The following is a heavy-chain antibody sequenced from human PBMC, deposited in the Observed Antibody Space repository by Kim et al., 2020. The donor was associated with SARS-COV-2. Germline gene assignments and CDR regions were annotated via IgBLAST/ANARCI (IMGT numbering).Heavy chain of an antibody. J-gene: IGHJ4*02. D-gene: IGHD4-4*01. Sequence: GESLKISCKGSGYTFTRYWITWVRQLPGKGLEWMGRIDPGDSYATYNPSFQGHVTMSVDRSITTAYLQWDSLRASDTAMYYCVRVYPYSYSGPPFFDFWGKGTLVTVSS. V-gene: IGHV5-10-1*01. CDR2: IDPGDSYA. CDR3: VRVYPYSYSGPPFFDF. CDR1: GYTFTRYW.